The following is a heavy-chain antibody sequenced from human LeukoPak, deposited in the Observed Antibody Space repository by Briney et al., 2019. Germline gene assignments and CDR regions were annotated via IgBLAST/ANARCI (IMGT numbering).Heavy chain of an antibody. V-gene: IGHV4-39*07. J-gene: IGHJ5*02. Sequence: SETLSLTCTVSGGSISSSSYYWGWIRQPPGKGLEWIGSIYYSGSTYYNPSLKSRVTISVDTSKNQFSLKLSSVPAADTAVYSCASGGTTSDNWFAPWAREPWSPSPQ. CDR1: GGSISSSSYY. CDR2: IYYSGST. D-gene: IGHD1-1*01. CDR3: ASGGTTSDNWFAP.